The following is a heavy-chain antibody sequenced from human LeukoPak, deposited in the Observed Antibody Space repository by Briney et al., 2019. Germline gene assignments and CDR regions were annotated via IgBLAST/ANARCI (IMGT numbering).Heavy chain of an antibody. V-gene: IGHV1-46*01. CDR1: GYIFTSYY. Sequence: VASAKVSCKASGYIFTSYYIHWVRQAPGQGLEWMGVINPSGGSTSYAQKFQGRVTMTRDTSTSTVYMELSSLRSEDTAVYYCARDSDIVVVTAILPSDLWGQGTLVTVSS. D-gene: IGHD2-21*02. CDR2: INPSGGST. CDR3: ARDSDIVVVTAILPSDL. J-gene: IGHJ5*02.